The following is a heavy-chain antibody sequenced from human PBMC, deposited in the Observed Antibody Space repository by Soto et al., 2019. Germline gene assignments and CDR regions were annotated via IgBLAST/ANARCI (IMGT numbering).Heavy chain of an antibody. Sequence: SETLSLTCTVSGGSISSGGYYWSWIRQHPGKGLEWIGYIYYSGSTYYNPSLKSRVTISVDTSKNQFSLKLSSVTAADTAVYYCARSYGSGSYYYYWGQGTLVTVSS. CDR1: GGSISSGGYY. CDR2: IYYSGST. J-gene: IGHJ4*02. CDR3: ARSYGSGSYYYY. D-gene: IGHD3-10*01. V-gene: IGHV4-31*03.